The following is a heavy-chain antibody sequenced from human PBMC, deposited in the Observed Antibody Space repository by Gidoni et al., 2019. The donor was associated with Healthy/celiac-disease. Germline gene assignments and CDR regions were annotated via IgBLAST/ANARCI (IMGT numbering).Heavy chain of an antibody. CDR3: ARGRTVVVTASDAFDI. CDR2: FGTAGAT. D-gene: IGHD2-21*02. J-gene: IGHJ3*02. Sequence: EVQLVESGGGLVQPGGSLRLSCAASGFTFSSYDMHWVRQATGKGLEWVSAFGTAGATYYPGSVKGRFTISRENAKNSLYLQMNSLRAGDTAVYYCARGRTVVVTASDAFDIWGQGTMVTVSS. V-gene: IGHV3-13*04. CDR1: GFTFSSYD.